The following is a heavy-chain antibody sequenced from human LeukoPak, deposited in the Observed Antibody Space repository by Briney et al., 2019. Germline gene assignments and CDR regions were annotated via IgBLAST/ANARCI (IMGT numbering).Heavy chain of an antibody. CDR2: ISSSGSTI. Sequence: GGSLRLSCAASGFTFSDYYMSWIRQAPGKGLEWVSYISSSGSTIYYADSVKGLFNISRDHDKNSLYLQMNSLRAEDTAVYYCARDLDYYDSSGYCDYWGQGTLVTVSS. CDR3: ARDLDYYDSSGYCDY. V-gene: IGHV3-11*04. J-gene: IGHJ4*02. D-gene: IGHD3-22*01. CDR1: GFTFSDYY.